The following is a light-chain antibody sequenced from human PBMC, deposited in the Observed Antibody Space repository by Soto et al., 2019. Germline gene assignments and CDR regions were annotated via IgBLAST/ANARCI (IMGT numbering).Light chain of an antibody. V-gene: IGLV2-23*01. Sequence: QSALTQPASVSGSPGQSITISCTGTISDVGRYNLVSWYQQHPDKAPKLIIYEDIERPSGVSHRFSGSTSGNTASLTISGLQTEDEAKYFCCSYGGGASVVFGGGTKLTVL. CDR1: ISDVGRYNL. CDR3: CSYGGGASVV. J-gene: IGLJ2*01. CDR2: EDI.